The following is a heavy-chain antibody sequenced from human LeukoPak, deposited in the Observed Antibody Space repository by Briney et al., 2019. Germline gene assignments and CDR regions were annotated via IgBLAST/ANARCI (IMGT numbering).Heavy chain of an antibody. Sequence: SGGSLKLSCAASGFTFSSYGMSWVRQAPGKGLEWVSAISGSGGSTYYADSVKGRFTISRDNSKNTLYLQMNSLRAEDTAVYYCAKDPDYDCRHWGQGTLVTVSS. D-gene: IGHD3-16*01. CDR3: AKDPDYDCRH. CDR2: ISGSGGST. CDR1: GFTFSSYG. J-gene: IGHJ4*02. V-gene: IGHV3-23*01.